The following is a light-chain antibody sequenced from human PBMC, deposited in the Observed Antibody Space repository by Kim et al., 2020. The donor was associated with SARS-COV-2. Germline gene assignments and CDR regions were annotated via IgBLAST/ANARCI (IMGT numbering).Light chain of an antibody. CDR1: KLGDKY. J-gene: IGLJ3*02. CDR3: QAWDSSTKAV. Sequence: VSPGQTASITCSGDKLGDKYVCWYQQKPGQSPVLVIYQDTTRPSGIPGRFSGSNSGNTATLTLSGTQAMDEADYYCQAWDSSTKAVFGGGTQLTVL. CDR2: QDT. V-gene: IGLV3-1*01.